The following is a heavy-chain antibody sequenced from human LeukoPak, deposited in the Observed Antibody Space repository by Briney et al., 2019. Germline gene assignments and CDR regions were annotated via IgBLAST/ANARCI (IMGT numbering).Heavy chain of an antibody. D-gene: IGHD1-26*01. CDR3: AKDAGRWHFDF. CDR1: GFTFSNYD. J-gene: IGHJ4*02. V-gene: IGHV3-30*02. CDR2: IKYDESQI. Sequence: GGSLRLSCAASGFTFSNYDMHWVRQAPGKGLEWVSFIKYDESQIYYADSVKGRFTISRDNSKSTLYLQMSSLRSEDTAVYYCAKDAGRWHFDFWGQGTLATVS.